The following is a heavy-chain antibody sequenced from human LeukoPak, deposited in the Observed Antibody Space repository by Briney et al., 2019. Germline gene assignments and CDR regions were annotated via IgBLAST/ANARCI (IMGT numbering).Heavy chain of an antibody. V-gene: IGHV1-8*01. Sequence: GPSVKVSCKASGYTFTSYDINWVRQATGQGLEWMGWMNPNSGNTGYAQKFQGRVTMTRNTSISTAYMELSSLRSEDTAVYYCARAAAGTNIYYYMDVWGKGTTVTVSS. CDR3: ARAAAGTNIYYYMDV. CDR2: MNPNSGNT. J-gene: IGHJ6*03. D-gene: IGHD6-13*01. CDR1: GYTFTSYD.